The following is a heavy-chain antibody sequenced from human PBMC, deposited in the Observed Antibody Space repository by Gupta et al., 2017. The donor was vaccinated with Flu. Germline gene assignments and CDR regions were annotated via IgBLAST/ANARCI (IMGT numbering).Heavy chain of an antibody. CDR1: GSSFSAYS. D-gene: IGHD5-24*01. CDR3: ARSFNFDRDGYWAY. CDR2: ISSSSSYI. Sequence: VQLVEYAGLRAKRGGSLRLSCAVAGSSFSAYSMNWGRQAPRKGLEWVATISSSSSYIYYADSLKGRFTISRDNAKNALHLQMNSLRAEDTAVYYCARSFNFDRDGYWAYWGQGTLVSVSS. V-gene: IGHV3-21*01. J-gene: IGHJ4*02.